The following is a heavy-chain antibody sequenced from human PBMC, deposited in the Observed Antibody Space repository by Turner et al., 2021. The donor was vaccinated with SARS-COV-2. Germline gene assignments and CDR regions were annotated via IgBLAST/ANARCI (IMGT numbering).Heavy chain of an antibody. CDR3: AKQISYYGSGSLYYFDY. V-gene: IGHV3-30*18. D-gene: IGHD3-10*01. Sequence: QVQLVESGGGVVQPGRSLRLSCAASGFTFSRYGIHWVRQAPGKGLEWVALISYDGSNKYYADSVRGRFTISRDNSKNTLYLQMNSLRAEDTAVYYCAKQISYYGSGSLYYFDYWGQGTLVTVSS. CDR2: ISYDGSNK. J-gene: IGHJ4*02. CDR1: GFTFSRYG.